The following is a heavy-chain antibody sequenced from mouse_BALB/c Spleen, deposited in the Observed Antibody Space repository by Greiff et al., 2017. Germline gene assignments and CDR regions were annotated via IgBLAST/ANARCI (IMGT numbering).Heavy chain of an antibody. V-gene: IGHV1-4*01. Sequence: QVQLQQSGAELARPGASVKMSCKASGYTFTSYTMHWVKQRPGQGLEWIGYINPSSGYTNYNQKFKDKATLTADKSSSTAYMQLSSLTSEDSAVYYCARLSYGYDGFDYWGQGTTLTVSS. CDR3: ARLSYGYDGFDY. D-gene: IGHD2-2*01. J-gene: IGHJ2*01. CDR2: INPSSGYT. CDR1: GYTFTSYT.